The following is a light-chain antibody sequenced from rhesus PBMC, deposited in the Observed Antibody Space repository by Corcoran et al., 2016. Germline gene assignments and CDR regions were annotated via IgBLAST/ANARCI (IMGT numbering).Light chain of an antibody. V-gene: IGKV1-18*01. J-gene: IGKJ2*01. Sequence: DIQMTQSPSSLSASVGDKVTITCRTSQGISSWLAWYQQKPGKAPKLLIYAASSLQSGGPSRVSGSGSGTDYTLTISSLQPEDFATYYCQQGYNTPYSFGQGTKVEIK. CDR2: AAS. CDR3: QQGYNTPYS. CDR1: QGISSW.